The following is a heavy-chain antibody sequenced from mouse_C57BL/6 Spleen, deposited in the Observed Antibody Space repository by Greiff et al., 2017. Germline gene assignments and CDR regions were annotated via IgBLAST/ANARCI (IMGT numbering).Heavy chain of an antibody. CDR2: ISSGSSTI. CDR3: ARHYYGRGFDY. Sequence: EVKLVESGGGLVKPGGSLKLSCAASGFTFSDYGMHWVRPAPEKGLEWVAYISSGSSTIYYADTVTGRFTISRDNAKNTLYLQMTSLRSEDTAMYYCARHYYGRGFDYWGQGTTLTVSS. CDR1: GFTFSDYG. V-gene: IGHV5-17*03. J-gene: IGHJ2*01. D-gene: IGHD1-1*01.